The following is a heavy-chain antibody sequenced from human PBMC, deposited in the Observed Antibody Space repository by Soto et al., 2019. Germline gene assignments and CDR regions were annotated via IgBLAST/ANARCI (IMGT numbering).Heavy chain of an antibody. CDR1: GFTFSSYS. CDR2: ISSSSSYI. Sequence: TGGSLRLSCAASGFTFSSYSMNWVRQAPGKGLEWVSSISSSSSYIYYADSVKGRFTISRDNAKNSLYLQMNSLRAEDTAVYYCARDIVATNPKEYVIHDAFDIWGQGTMVTVSS. D-gene: IGHD5-12*01. CDR3: ARDIVATNPKEYVIHDAFDI. V-gene: IGHV3-21*01. J-gene: IGHJ3*02.